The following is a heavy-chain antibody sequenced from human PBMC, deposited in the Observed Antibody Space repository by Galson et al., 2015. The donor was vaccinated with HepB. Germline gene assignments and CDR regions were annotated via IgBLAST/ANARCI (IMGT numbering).Heavy chain of an antibody. J-gene: IGHJ6*02. Sequence: SLRLSCAASGFTFSSYGMHWVRQAPGKGLEWVAFISYDGSNKSYADSVKGRFTISRDSSKNTLYLQMNSLRAEDTAVYYCAKVDLPLREYYDFFLDVWGQGTTVTVSS. CDR3: AKVDLPLREYYDFFLDV. V-gene: IGHV3-30*18. D-gene: IGHD3-3*01. CDR2: ISYDGSNK. CDR1: GFTFSSYG.